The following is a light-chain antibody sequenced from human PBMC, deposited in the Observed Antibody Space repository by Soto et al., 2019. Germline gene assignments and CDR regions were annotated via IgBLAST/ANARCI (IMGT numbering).Light chain of an antibody. Sequence: DIVLVQFSGTLFLSSGGGATLSCRFSQYIAGSYLAWYQHRRGQAPRLLIYGASSRATGIPDRFSGSGSGTDFTLTISRLEPEDFAVYYCQQFSSYPLTFGGGTKVDIK. J-gene: IGKJ4*01. CDR1: QYIAGSY. V-gene: IGKV3-20*01. CDR3: QQFSSYPLT. CDR2: GAS.